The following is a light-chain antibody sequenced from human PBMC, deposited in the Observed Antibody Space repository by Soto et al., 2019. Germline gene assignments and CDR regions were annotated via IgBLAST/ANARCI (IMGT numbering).Light chain of an antibody. Sequence: EIVMTQSPATLSLSPGERATLSCRASQSVSSNLVWYLQNPGQAPRLLIYDTSTRATNVPARFSGSGSETEFTLTISGLQSEDFGIYYCHHYNNWPPRNTFGQGTKLDIK. V-gene: IGKV3-15*01. CDR1: QSVSSN. CDR2: DTS. J-gene: IGKJ2*01. CDR3: HHYNNWPPRNT.